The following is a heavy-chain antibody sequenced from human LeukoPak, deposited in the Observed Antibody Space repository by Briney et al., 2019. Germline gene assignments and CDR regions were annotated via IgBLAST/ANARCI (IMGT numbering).Heavy chain of an antibody. Sequence: SETLSLTCAVYEGTLSGYFWSWVRQPPGKGLEWIGEISIAGEINYNPSLWSRATISMDTTKNQFSLRLTSVIAADTAVYYCAGLLWFGELEEFDPWGQGTLVTVSS. V-gene: IGHV4-34*08. CDR2: ISIAGEI. CDR3: AGLLWFGELEEFDP. J-gene: IGHJ5*02. D-gene: IGHD3-10*01. CDR1: EGTLSGYF.